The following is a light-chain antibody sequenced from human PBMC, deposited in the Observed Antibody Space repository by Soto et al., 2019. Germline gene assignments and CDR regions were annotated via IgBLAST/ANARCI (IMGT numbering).Light chain of an antibody. V-gene: IGKV3D-15*01. Sequence: ENVFTQSPSILSVSTGERATLSCRASQSISRSLAWYQQKPGQAPRLLIYDASNRATGIPARFSGSGSGTEFTLTISSLQSEDFAVYYCEQYNNWFSITFGQGTRLEIK. CDR1: QSISRS. CDR3: EQYNNWFSIT. CDR2: DAS. J-gene: IGKJ5*01.